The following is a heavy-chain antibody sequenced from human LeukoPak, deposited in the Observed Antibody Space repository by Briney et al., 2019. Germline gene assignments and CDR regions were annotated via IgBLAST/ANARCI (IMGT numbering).Heavy chain of an antibody. Sequence: GGSLRLSCAASGFTFSNAWMNWVRQAPGKGLEWVANIKHDGSEKYYVDSVKGRFTISRDNAKNSLYLEMNSLRAEDTAVYYCARITGIEAAGDYWGQGTLVTVSS. V-gene: IGHV3-7*04. J-gene: IGHJ4*02. CDR1: GFTFSNAW. CDR2: IKHDGSEK. D-gene: IGHD6-13*01. CDR3: ARITGIEAAGDY.